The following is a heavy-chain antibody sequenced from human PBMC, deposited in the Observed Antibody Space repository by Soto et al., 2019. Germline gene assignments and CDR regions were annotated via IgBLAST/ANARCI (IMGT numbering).Heavy chain of an antibody. Sequence: PSETLSLTCTVSGGSITNYYWSWIRQPPGKGLEWIGYIYYSGSTNYNPSLKSRVTISVDTSKNQFSLKLSSVTAADTAVYYCARVTYSSGWLVDYSGQGTLVTVSS. CDR2: IYYSGST. J-gene: IGHJ4*02. CDR1: GGSITNYY. CDR3: ARVTYSSGWLVDY. D-gene: IGHD6-19*01. V-gene: IGHV4-59*01.